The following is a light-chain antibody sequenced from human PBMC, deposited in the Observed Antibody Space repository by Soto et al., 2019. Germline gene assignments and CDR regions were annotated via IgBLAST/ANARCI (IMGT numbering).Light chain of an antibody. Sequence: EIVLTQSPGTLSLSPGQRATLSCRASQSVTSNYLAWYQQIPGQAPRLLIYGASSRATGIPDRFSGSGSGTDFTLTINRLEPEDFATYYCQQSYSSPPYTFGQGTKLEI. CDR2: GAS. V-gene: IGKV3-20*01. CDR3: QQSYSSPPYT. J-gene: IGKJ2*01. CDR1: QSVTSNY.